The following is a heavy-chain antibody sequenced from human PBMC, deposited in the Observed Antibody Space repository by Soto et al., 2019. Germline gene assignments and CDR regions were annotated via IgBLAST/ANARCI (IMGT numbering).Heavy chain of an antibody. V-gene: IGHV4-34*01. Sequence: PSETLSLTCAVYGGSFSGYYWSWIRQPPGKGLEWIGEINHSGSTNYNPSLKSRVTISVDTSKSQFSLKLSSVTAADTAVYYCARHVVVVAATPNYYYGMDVWGQGTTVTVSS. CDR1: GGSFSGYY. D-gene: IGHD2-15*01. CDR3: ARHVVVVAATPNYYYGMDV. CDR2: INHSGST. J-gene: IGHJ6*02.